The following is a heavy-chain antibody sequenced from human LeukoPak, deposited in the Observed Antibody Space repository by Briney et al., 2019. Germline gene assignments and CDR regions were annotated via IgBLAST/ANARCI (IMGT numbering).Heavy chain of an antibody. D-gene: IGHD2-2*01. J-gene: IGHJ4*02. CDR3: AREMLVIPAAVDY. CDR2: ISLSGRFI. CDR1: GFNFSAFS. Sequence: GGSLRLSCGASGFNFSAFSMSWVRQAPGKGLAWVASISLSGRFIYYADSLKGRFTISRDNAKNSVQLQVNSLRAEDTAVYYCAREMLVIPAAVDYWGQGTLVTVSS. V-gene: IGHV3-21*01.